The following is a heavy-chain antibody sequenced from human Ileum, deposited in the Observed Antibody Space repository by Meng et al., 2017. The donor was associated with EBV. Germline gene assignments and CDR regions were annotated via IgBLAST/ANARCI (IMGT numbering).Heavy chain of an antibody. Sequence: QGQLVQSGSQVKKPGAAAKVSCKASGYIFTSYAINWVRQTPGHGLEWMGWINTNTGKPMYAQGFTGRFVFFLDNSINTAYLQINSLQSDDTAVYYCARGSNWFDRWGQGTLVTVSS. CDR2: INTNTGKP. J-gene: IGHJ5*02. CDR1: GYIFTSYA. CDR3: ARGSNWFDR. V-gene: IGHV7-4-1*02.